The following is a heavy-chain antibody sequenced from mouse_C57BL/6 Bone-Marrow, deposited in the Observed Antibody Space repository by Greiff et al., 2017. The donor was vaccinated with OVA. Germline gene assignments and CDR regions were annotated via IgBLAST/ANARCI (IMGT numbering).Heavy chain of an antibody. V-gene: IGHV5-17*03. CDR3: ARGSLYYAMDY. Sequence: EVKLVESGGGLVKPGGSLKLSCAASGFTFSDYGMHWVRQAPEKGLEWVAYISSGSSTIYYADTVKGRFTISRDNAKNNLYLQMSHLKSEDTAMYYCARGSLYYAMDYWGQGTSVTVSS. CDR2: ISSGSSTI. CDR1: GFTFSDYG. J-gene: IGHJ4*01.